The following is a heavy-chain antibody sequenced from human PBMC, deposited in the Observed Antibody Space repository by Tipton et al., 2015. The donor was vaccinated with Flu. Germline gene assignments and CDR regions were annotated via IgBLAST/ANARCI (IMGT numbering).Heavy chain of an antibody. CDR3: ARAPLEFAFDI. J-gene: IGHJ3*02. Sequence: TLSLPCTVSGGSISSYYWSWIRQPAGKGLEWIGRIYSSGSTSYNPSLKSRVTMSVDTAKNQFSLKLSSVTAADTAVYYCARAPLEFAFDIWGQGTMVTVSS. CDR1: GGSISSYY. V-gene: IGHV4-4*07. D-gene: IGHD3-10*01. CDR2: IYSSGST.